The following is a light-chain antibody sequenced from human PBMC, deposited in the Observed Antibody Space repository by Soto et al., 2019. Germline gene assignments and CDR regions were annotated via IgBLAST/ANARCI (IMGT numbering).Light chain of an antibody. Sequence: QSVLTQSASVSGSPGQSITISCTGTSSDVGGYNYVSWYQQHPGKAPKLMIYDASNRPSGVSNRFSGSKSGNTASLTISGLQAEDEADYYCSSYTSSSTYYVFGTGTKVTVL. CDR3: SSYTSSSTYYV. CDR1: SSDVGGYNY. CDR2: DAS. V-gene: IGLV2-14*01. J-gene: IGLJ1*01.